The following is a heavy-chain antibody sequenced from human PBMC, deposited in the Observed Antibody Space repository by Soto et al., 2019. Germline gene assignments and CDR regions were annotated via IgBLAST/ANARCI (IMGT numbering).Heavy chain of an antibody. J-gene: IGHJ4*02. V-gene: IGHV3-48*01. CDR2: ISSSGSTI. Sequence: LRLSCAASGFTFSSYNMNWVRQAPGKGLEWVSYISSSGSTIYYADSVKGRFTISRDNAKNSLYLQMNSLRAEDTAVYYCARVAYYYVSSGYFYWGQGTLVTVSS. D-gene: IGHD3-22*01. CDR1: GFTFSSYN. CDR3: ARVAYYYVSSGYFY.